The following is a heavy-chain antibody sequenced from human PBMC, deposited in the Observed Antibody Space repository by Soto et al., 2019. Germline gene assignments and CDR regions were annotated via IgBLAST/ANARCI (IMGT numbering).Heavy chain of an antibody. Sequence: SVKVSCKASGGTFSSYAFSWVRQAPGQGLEGMGGIIPIFGTANYAQKFQGRVTITADESTSTAYMELSSLRSEDTAVYYCASSVTIFGVSSYYGMDVWGQGTTVTVSS. J-gene: IGHJ6*02. CDR2: IIPIFGTA. CDR3: ASSVTIFGVSSYYGMDV. V-gene: IGHV1-69*13. D-gene: IGHD3-3*01. CDR1: GGTFSSYA.